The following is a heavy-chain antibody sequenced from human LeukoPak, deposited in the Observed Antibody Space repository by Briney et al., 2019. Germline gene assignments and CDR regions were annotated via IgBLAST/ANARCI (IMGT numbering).Heavy chain of an antibody. CDR1: GGTFSSYA. CDR3: AREAGPGNYGDYVFDP. CDR2: IIPIFGTA. J-gene: IGHJ5*02. D-gene: IGHD4-17*01. Sequence: GASVKVSCKASGGTFSSYAISWVRQAPGQGLEWMGGIIPIFGTANYAQKFQGRVTITADESTSTAYMELSSLRSEDTAVYYCAREAGPGNYGDYVFDPWGQGTLVTVSS. V-gene: IGHV1-69*13.